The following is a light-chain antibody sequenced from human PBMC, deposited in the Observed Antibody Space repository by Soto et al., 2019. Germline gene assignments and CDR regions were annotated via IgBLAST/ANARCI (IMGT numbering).Light chain of an antibody. J-gene: IGKJ1*01. CDR3: QKYNSARRT. V-gene: IGKV1-9*01. Sequence: IQLTQSPSSLSASVGDRVTITCLASQGISSYLAWYQQKPGKAPKLLIYAASTLQSGVPSRFSGSGSGTDFTLTISSLQPEDVATYYCQKYNSARRTFGQGTKVDIK. CDR1: QGISSY. CDR2: AAS.